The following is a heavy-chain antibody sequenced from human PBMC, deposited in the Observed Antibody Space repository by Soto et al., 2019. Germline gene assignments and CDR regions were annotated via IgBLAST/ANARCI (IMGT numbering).Heavy chain of an antibody. D-gene: IGHD3-10*01. CDR1: GFTVSSNY. J-gene: IGHJ3*02. V-gene: IGHV3-53*04. CDR2: IYSGGST. Sequence: GGSLRLSCAASGFTVSSNYMSWVRQAPGKGLEWVSVIYSGGSTYYADSVKGRFTISRHNSKNTLYLQMNSLRAEDTAVYYCARDHYGSGLGAFDIWGQGTMVTVSS. CDR3: ARDHYGSGLGAFDI.